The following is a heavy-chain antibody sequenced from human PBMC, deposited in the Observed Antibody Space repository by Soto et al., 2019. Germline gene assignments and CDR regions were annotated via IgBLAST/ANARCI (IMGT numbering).Heavy chain of an antibody. CDR2: ISGSGGST. Sequence: PGESLRLSCAASGFTFSSYAMSWVRQAPGKGLEWVSAISGSGGSTYYADSVKGRFTISRDNSKNTLYLQMNSLRAEDTAVYYCAKDLYTAMVPGWFDPWGQGTLVTVSS. J-gene: IGHJ5*02. CDR3: AKDLYTAMVPGWFDP. V-gene: IGHV3-23*01. CDR1: GFTFSSYA. D-gene: IGHD5-18*01.